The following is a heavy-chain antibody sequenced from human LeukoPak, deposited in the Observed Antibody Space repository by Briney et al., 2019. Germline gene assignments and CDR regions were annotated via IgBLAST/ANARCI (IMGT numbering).Heavy chain of an antibody. CDR2: ISYDGSNK. J-gene: IGHJ4*02. D-gene: IGHD2-15*01. Sequence: GGSLRLSCAASGFTFSSYGMHWVRQAPGKGLEWVAVISYDGSNKYYADSVKGRFTISRDNSKNTLYLQMNSLRAEDTAVYYCAKDLTGYCSGGSCHGGVDYWGQGTLVTVSS. CDR1: GFTFSSYG. V-gene: IGHV3-30*18. CDR3: AKDLTGYCSGGSCHGGVDY.